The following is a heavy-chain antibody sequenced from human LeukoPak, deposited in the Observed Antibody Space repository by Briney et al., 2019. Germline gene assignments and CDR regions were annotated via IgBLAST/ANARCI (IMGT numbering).Heavy chain of an antibody. CDR2: INHSGST. Sequence: SETLSLTCAVYGGSFSGYYWSWIRQPPGKGLEWIGEINHSGSTNYNPSLKSRVTISVDTSKNQFSLKLSSVTAEDTAVYYCAKPQYSYGYVSHAFDIWGQGTMVTVSS. V-gene: IGHV4-34*01. J-gene: IGHJ3*02. D-gene: IGHD5-18*01. CDR1: GGSFSGYY. CDR3: AKPQYSYGYVSHAFDI.